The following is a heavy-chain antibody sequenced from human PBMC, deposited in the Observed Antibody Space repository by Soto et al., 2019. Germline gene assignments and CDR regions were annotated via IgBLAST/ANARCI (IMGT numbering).Heavy chain of an antibody. J-gene: IGHJ4*02. CDR3: ARAGVVHYYGSGSYRFSY. CDR1: GYTFTSYD. V-gene: IGHV1-8*01. CDR2: MNPNSGNT. Sequence: ASVKVSCKASGYTFTSYDINWVRQATGQGLEWMGWMNPNSGNTGYAQKFQGRVTMTRKTSISTAYMELSSLRSEDTAVYYCARAGVVHYYGSGSYRFSYWGQGTLVTVSS. D-gene: IGHD3-10*01.